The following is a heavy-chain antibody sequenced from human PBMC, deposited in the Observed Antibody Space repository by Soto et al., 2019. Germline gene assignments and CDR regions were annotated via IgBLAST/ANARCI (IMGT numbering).Heavy chain of an antibody. D-gene: IGHD6-19*01. V-gene: IGHV3-53*01. CDR3: ARSGPAVALFDY. Sequence: LRLSCVASGFTFSRYWMSWVRQAPGEGLEWVSVIYSGGSTYYADSVKGRFTISRDNSKNTLYLQMNSLRAEDTAVYYCARSGPAVALFDYWGQGTLVTVSS. J-gene: IGHJ4*02. CDR1: GFTFSRYW. CDR2: IYSGGST.